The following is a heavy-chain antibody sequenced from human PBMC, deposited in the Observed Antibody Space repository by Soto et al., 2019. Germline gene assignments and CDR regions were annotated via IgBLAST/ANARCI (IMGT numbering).Heavy chain of an antibody. Sequence: SETLSLTCAVYGGSFSGYYWSWNRQPPGKGLEWIGEINHSGSTNYNPSLKSRVTISVDTSKNQFSLKLTSVTAADTAVYYCARDKITGLFVYWGQGTLVTVSS. V-gene: IGHV4-34*01. CDR3: ARDKITGLFVY. CDR2: INHSGST. D-gene: IGHD2-8*02. J-gene: IGHJ4*02. CDR1: GGSFSGYY.